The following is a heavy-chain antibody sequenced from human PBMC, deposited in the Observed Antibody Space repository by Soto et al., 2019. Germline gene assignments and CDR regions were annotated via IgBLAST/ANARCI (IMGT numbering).Heavy chain of an antibody. Sequence: GGSLRLSCAASGFTFDDYAMHWVRQAPGKGLEWVSGISWNSGSIGYADSVKGRFTISRDNAKNSLYLQMNSLRAEDTALYYCAKLRAEQQLVPSFDYWGQGTLVTVSS. V-gene: IGHV3-9*01. CDR2: ISWNSGSI. CDR1: GFTFDDYA. J-gene: IGHJ4*02. CDR3: AKLRAEQQLVPSFDY. D-gene: IGHD6-13*01.